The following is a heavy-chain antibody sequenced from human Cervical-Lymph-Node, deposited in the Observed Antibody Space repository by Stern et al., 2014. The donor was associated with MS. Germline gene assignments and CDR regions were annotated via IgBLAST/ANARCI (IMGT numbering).Heavy chain of an antibody. Sequence: EVQLVESGGGLVQRGGSLRLSCAASGFTFSTYWMHCVRQVPGKGLVWVARINTDASRTSYADSVKGRFTISRDNAKNTLYLQMDSLRADDTAVYYCARDRQWEISGPSDYWGPGTLVTVSS. V-gene: IGHV3-74*01. CDR1: GFTFSTYW. CDR2: INTDASRT. J-gene: IGHJ4*02. D-gene: IGHD1-26*01. CDR3: ARDRQWEISGPSDY.